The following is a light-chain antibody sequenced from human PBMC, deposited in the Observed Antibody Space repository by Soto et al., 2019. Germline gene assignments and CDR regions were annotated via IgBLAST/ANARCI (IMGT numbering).Light chain of an antibody. Sequence: EIVLTQSPGTLSLSPGVRVTLSCRASQSVSSSYLAWYQQKPGQPPRLLIYAASSRATGIPDRFSGSGSGTDFTLTISRLEPEDFAVYYCQQYGGSFLTFGQGTRLEIK. J-gene: IGKJ5*01. V-gene: IGKV3-20*01. CDR3: QQYGGSFLT. CDR2: AAS. CDR1: QSVSSSY.